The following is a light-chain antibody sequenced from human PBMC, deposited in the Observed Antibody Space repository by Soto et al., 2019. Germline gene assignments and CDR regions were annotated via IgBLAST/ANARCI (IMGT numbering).Light chain of an antibody. CDR2: DAS. CDR3: EQRSNGPIT. V-gene: IGKV3-11*01. J-gene: IGKJ5*01. CDR1: QSVSSY. Sequence: EIVLTQSPATLSLSPGERATLSCRASQSVSSYLAWYQQKPGQAPRLLIYDASNRATGIPARFSGSGSVTDFTLTISSLAPEDFEVYYCEQRSNGPITFGQGTRLEIK.